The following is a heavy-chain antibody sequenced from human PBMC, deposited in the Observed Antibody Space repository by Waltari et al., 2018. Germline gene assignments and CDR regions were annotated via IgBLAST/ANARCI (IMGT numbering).Heavy chain of an antibody. CDR3: AKGKIRYFDY. J-gene: IGHJ4*02. CDR1: GFTFSSYA. V-gene: IGHV3-23*01. Sequence: EVQLLESGGGLVQPGGSLRLSCAASGFTFSSYAMSWVRQAPGKGLAWVSAIRGSGGSTYYADSVKGRFTNSRDNSKNTLYLQMNSLRAEDTAVYYCAKGKIRYFDYWGQGTLVTVSS. CDR2: IRGSGGST.